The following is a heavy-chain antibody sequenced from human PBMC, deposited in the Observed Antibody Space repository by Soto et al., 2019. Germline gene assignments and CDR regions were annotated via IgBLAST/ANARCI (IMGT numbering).Heavy chain of an antibody. D-gene: IGHD6-13*01. CDR2: IIPIFGTA. J-gene: IGHJ6*02. Sequence: SVKVSCKASGGTFSSYAISWVRQAPGQGLEWMGGIIPIFGTANYAQKFQGRVTITADKSTSTAYMELSSLRSEDTAVYYCARGQLVGLGEGQQLVRYYYYGMDVWGQGTTVTVSS. V-gene: IGHV1-69*06. CDR3: ARGQLVGLGEGQQLVRYYYYGMDV. CDR1: GGTFSSYA.